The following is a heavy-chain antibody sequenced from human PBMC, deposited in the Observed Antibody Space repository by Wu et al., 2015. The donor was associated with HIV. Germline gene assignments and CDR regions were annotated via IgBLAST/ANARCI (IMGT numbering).Heavy chain of an antibody. Sequence: QVQLVQSGGEVKKPGASVKVSCKASGYTFINYYMHWMRQAPGQGPEWVGVIDPSGGRVSYAEQFQGRVTMTRDTSTSTVSMHLTSLRSEDTAVYYCTTLSRYYDFWSGGTSQNWFDPLGPGNPGHRLL. CDR2: IDPSGGRV. CDR3: TTLSRYYDFWSGGTSQNWFDP. D-gene: IGHD3-3*01. CDR1: GYTFINYY. V-gene: IGHV1-46*01. J-gene: IGHJ5*02.